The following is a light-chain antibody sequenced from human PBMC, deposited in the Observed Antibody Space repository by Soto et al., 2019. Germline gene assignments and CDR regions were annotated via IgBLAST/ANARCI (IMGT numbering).Light chain of an antibody. V-gene: IGLV2-14*01. Sequence: QSVLTQPASVSGSPGQSITTSCTGTSSDVGDYNFVSWYQQHPGKAPKLMIYEVSNRPSGVSNRFSGSKSGNTASLTISGLQAEDEADYYCSSYTNSSTRVFGGGTKLTVL. CDR3: SSYTNSSTRV. J-gene: IGLJ3*02. CDR1: SSDVGDYNF. CDR2: EVS.